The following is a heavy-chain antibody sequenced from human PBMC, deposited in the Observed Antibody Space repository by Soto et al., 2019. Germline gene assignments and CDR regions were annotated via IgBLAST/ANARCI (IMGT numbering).Heavy chain of an antibody. V-gene: IGHV3-66*01. D-gene: IGHD5-12*01. J-gene: IGHJ4*02. CDR3: AARNIVAPY. CDR2: IYSGGTT. Sequence: EVQLVESGGGLVQPGEPLRLSCAASGFTVSSNYMSWVRQAPGKGLEWVSLIYSGGTTDYADSVKGRFTISRDNSKNTLYLQMNSLRAEDTAVYYCAARNIVAPYWGQGTLVTVSS. CDR1: GFTVSSNY.